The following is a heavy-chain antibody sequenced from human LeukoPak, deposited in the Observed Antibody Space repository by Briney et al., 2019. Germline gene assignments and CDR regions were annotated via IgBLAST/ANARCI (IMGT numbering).Heavy chain of an antibody. D-gene: IGHD2-15*01. CDR3: ARAGKGSGTFDY. Sequence: HSQTLSLTCAISGDSVSSDSAVWNWIRQSPSRGLKWLGRTYYRSKWSNDYAVSVQSRITINPDTSKNQFSLQLNSVTPEDTAMYYCARAGKGSGTFDYWGQGTLVTVSS. CDR2: TYYRSKWSN. CDR1: GDSVSSDSAV. V-gene: IGHV6-1*01. J-gene: IGHJ4*02.